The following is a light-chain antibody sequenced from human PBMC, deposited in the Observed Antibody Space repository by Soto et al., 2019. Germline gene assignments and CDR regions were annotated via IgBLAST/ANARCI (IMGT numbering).Light chain of an antibody. CDR1: SGHSAYI. CDR3: ETWDSNNWV. J-gene: IGLJ3*02. V-gene: IGLV4-60*02. CDR2: LEHSGSY. Sequence: QAVVTQASSASASLGSSVKLTCTLSSGHSAYIIAWHQQQSGKAPRFLMRLEHSGSYNKGSGVPDRFSGSSSGADRYLTISSLQFEDEADYYCETWDSNNWVFGGGTKVTVL.